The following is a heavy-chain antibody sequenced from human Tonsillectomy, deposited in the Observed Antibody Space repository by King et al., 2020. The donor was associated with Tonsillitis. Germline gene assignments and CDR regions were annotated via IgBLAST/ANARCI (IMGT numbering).Heavy chain of an antibody. CDR1: GFTFSSYA. J-gene: IGHJ4*02. Sequence: VQLVESGGGLVQPGGSLRVSCAASGFTFSSYAMSWVRQAPGKGLEWVSVISASGGTTYYADSVKGRFTISRDNSKKTLHLQMNSRRAEDTAVYYCAKEGRAGGGPGGDCYPGGWGQGTLVTVSS. CDR2: ISASGGTT. D-gene: IGHD2-21*01. CDR3: AKEGRAGGGPGGDCYPGG. V-gene: IGHV3-23*04.